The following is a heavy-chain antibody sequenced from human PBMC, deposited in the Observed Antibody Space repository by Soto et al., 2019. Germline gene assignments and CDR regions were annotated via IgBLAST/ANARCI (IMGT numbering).Heavy chain of an antibody. V-gene: IGHV3-7*03. CDR3: GRVPLDGNYANGVDV. Sequence: QPGGSLRLSCAASGFNFNTYWMYWVRQAPGKGLEWVANTDTDGSRKNYVDSVKGRFIISRDNAKNSLSLQMNSLRAEDTAVYYCGRVPLDGNYANGVDVWGQGTTVTVSS. CDR1: GFNFNTYW. CDR2: TDTDGSRK. J-gene: IGHJ6*02. D-gene: IGHD4-17*01.